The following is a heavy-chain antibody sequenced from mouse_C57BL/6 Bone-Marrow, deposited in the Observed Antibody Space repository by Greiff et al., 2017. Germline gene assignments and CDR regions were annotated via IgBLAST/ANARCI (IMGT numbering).Heavy chain of an antibody. CDR1: GYTFTSYW. Sequence: QVQLKQPGAELVKPGDSVKLSCKATGYTFTSYWMHWVKQRPGRGLEWIGRIDPNGGGTKYNETFKSKATLTVDKPSSTAYMQLSSLTSEDSAVYYCARGVTTVVAHWYCDVWGTGTTVTVSS. J-gene: IGHJ1*03. CDR2: IDPNGGGT. CDR3: ARGVTTVVAHWYCDV. D-gene: IGHD1-1*01. V-gene: IGHV1-72*01.